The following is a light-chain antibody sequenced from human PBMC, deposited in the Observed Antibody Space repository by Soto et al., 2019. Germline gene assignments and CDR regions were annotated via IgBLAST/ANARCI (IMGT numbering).Light chain of an antibody. CDR2: EVS. J-gene: IGLJ1*01. Sequence: QSALIQPASVSGSPGQSITISCTGTSRDVGGSNYVSWYQHHPHRAPKLLIYEVSYRPSGGSSRFSGSKSGNTASLTISGLQAEDDADYYCSSYTSSNTLEVFGVGTKVTVL. CDR1: SRDVGGSNY. CDR3: SSYTSSNTLEV. V-gene: IGLV2-14*01.